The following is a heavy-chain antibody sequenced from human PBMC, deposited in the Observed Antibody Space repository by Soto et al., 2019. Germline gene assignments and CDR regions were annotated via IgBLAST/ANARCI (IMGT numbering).Heavy chain of an antibody. CDR2: IGTDDDT. V-gene: IGHV3-13*01. D-gene: IGHD3-22*01. CDR3: ARAYYDNSGYPLGGMDV. Sequence: LRLSWVGFGFTFSTYDMPWVRQNVGKGLEWVSSIGTDDDTYYLDSVRGRFTISREDAKNSLYLQMDSLRAGDTAVYYCARAYYDNSGYPLGGMDVWGQGTMVTVSS. CDR1: GFTFSTYD. J-gene: IGHJ6*02.